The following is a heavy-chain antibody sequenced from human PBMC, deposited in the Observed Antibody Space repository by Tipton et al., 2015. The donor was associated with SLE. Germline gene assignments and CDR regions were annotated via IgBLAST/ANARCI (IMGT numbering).Heavy chain of an antibody. D-gene: IGHD4-17*01. CDR3: ARDKNGDYYDY. CDR2: IYATGIT. Sequence: TLSLTCTVSGGSISSGSYYWSWIRQPAGKGLEWIGHIYATGITNYNPSLKSQVTISVDTSKNQFSLKLSSVTAADTAVYYCARDKNGDYYDYWGQGTLVTVSS. J-gene: IGHJ4*02. CDR1: GGSISSGSYY. V-gene: IGHV4-61*09.